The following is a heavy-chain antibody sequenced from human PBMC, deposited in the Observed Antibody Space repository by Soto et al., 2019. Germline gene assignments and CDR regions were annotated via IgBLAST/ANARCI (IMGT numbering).Heavy chain of an antibody. D-gene: IGHD2-21*01. CDR2: VDHSGST. CDR3: ATRPPQIVVPLVALPS. CDR1: GDSISSTFW. Sequence: SETLSLTCRVSGDSISSTFWWTWVRQPPGKGLEWIGEVDHSGSTRYNPSLKGRVTISVDKPNNQFSLKLTSMTGADTVVYYCATRPPQIVVPLVALPSWGQRTTVTSPQ. J-gene: IGHJ5*02. V-gene: IGHV4-4*02.